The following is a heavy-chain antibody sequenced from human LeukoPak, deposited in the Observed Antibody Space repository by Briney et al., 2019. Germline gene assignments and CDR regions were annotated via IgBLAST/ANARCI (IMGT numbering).Heavy chain of an antibody. J-gene: IGHJ1*01. CDR3: ARTVRRTYYYDSSGYYFQH. V-gene: IGHV4-34*01. CDR2: INLSGST. CDR1: GGSFSGYY. D-gene: IGHD3-22*01. Sequence: PSETLSLTCAVYGGSFSGYYWSWIRQPPGKGLEWIGEINLSGSTNYNPSLKSRVTISVETSKNQFSLKLSSVTAADTAVYYCARTVRRTYYYDSSGYYFQHWGQGTLVTVSS.